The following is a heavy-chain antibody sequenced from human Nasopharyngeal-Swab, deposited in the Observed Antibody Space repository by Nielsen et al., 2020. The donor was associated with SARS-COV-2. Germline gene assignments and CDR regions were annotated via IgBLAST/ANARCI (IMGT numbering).Heavy chain of an antibody. V-gene: IGHV3-74*01. CDR2: INEDGSIT. CDR3: GRDWGGRFST. CDR1: GFTFRSYW. J-gene: IGHJ5*02. D-gene: IGHD3-16*01. Sequence: GESLKISCAASGFTFRSYWMHWVRQVPGKGLVWVSRINEDGSITNYADSVEGRFTISRDNAKNTLFLHMNSLRPEDTAVYYCGRDWGGRFSTWGQGTLVTASS.